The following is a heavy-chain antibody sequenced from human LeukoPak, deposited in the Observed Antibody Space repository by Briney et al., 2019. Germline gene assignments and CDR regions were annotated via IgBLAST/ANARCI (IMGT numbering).Heavy chain of an antibody. CDR1: GYTLTGYY. D-gene: IGHD6-13*01. Sequence: GASVEVSCKASGYTLTGYYMHWVRQAPGQGLEWMGWINPNSGGTNYAQKFQGRVTMTRDTSISTAYMELSRLRSHDTAVYYCARVWPGSSSWLYYYYGMDVWGQGTTVTVSS. V-gene: IGHV1-2*02. J-gene: IGHJ6*02. CDR3: ARVWPGSSSWLYYYYGMDV. CDR2: INPNSGGT.